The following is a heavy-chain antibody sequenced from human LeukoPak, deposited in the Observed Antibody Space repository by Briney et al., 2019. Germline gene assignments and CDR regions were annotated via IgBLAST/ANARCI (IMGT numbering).Heavy chain of an antibody. V-gene: IGHV1-69*05. J-gene: IGHJ6*03. Sequence: ASVKVSCKASGGTFSSYAISWVRQAPGQGLEWMGRIIPIFGTANYAQKFQGRVTITTDESTSTAYMELSSLRSEDTAVYYCASTFEGYYYYYYMDVWGKGTTVTVSS. CDR2: IIPIFGTA. CDR3: ASTFEGYYYYYYMDV. CDR1: GGTFSSYA. D-gene: IGHD3-9*01.